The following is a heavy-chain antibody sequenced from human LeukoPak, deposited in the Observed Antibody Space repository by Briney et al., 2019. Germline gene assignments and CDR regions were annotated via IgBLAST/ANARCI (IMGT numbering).Heavy chain of an antibody. CDR2: IRGSSTPI. J-gene: IGHJ4*02. Sequence: PGGSLRLSCAASGFTFSDSYLSWIRQAPGKGLEWVSYIRGSSTPIHYADSVKGRFTISRDNAKNSLYLQMDTLRVEDTAVYYCARNRRDRSGYYQDFDYWGQGTLVTVSS. CDR1: GFTFSDSY. V-gene: IGHV3-11*01. CDR3: ARNRRDRSGYYQDFDY. D-gene: IGHD3-22*01.